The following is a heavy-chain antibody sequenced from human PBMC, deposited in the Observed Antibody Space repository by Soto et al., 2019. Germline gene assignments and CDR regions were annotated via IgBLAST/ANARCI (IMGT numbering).Heavy chain of an antibody. CDR3: TTPYSSSSAEYFQL. J-gene: IGHJ1*01. D-gene: IGHD6-6*01. CDR1: GFTFSNAW. Sequence: GGSLRLSCAASGFTFSNAWMSWVRQAPGKGLEWVGRIKNKTDGEATDYAAPVKGRFTISRDDSKNTLYLQMNRLKTGATAVYYCTTPYSSSSAEYFQLWGQGTLVTVSS. V-gene: IGHV3-15*01. CDR2: IKNKTDGEAT.